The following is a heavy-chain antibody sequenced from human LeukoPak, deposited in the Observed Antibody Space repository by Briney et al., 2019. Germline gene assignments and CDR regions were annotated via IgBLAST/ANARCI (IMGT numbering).Heavy chain of an antibody. V-gene: IGHV4-34*01. J-gene: IGHJ4*02. CDR3: ARGTRIYGSGTD. D-gene: IGHD3-10*01. CDR2: INHSGST. Sequence: PSETLSHTCAVYGGSFSGYYWSWIRQPPGKGLEWIGEINHSGSTNYNPSLKSRVTILVDTSKNQFSLKLSSVTAADTAVYYCARGTRIYGSGTDWGQGTLVTVSS. CDR1: GGSFSGYY.